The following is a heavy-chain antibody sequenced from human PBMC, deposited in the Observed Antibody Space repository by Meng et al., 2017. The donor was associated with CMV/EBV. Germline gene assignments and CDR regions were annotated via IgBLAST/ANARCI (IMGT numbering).Heavy chain of an antibody. CDR1: GGTFSSYA. V-gene: IGHV1-69*12. J-gene: IGHJ2*01. D-gene: IGHD3-22*01. CDR3: ARGYYDSSGYNFDL. CDR2: IIPIFGTA. Sequence: QGPLVQSGAEVKKPGSSVKVPCKASGGTFSSYAISWVRQAPGQGLEWMGGIIPIFGTANYAQKFQGRVTITADESTSTAYMELSSLRPEDTAVYYCARGYYDSSGYNFDLWGRGTLVTVSS.